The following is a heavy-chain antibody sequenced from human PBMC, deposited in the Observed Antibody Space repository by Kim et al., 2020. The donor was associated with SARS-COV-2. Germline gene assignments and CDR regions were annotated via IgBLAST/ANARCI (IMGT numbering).Heavy chain of an antibody. V-gene: IGHV3-30*18. CDR2: LLYVGRNK. Sequence: GGSLSLSCAASGFTFSSYGTHWVRQVPGKGLEWVAVLLYVGRNKYYEDSGKGRFIISRDKSKNTLYLRMNSLRAEDTAVYYCAKESGSGSYYAWTYYYYGMHVWGQGTTVTVSS. D-gene: IGHD3-10*01. CDR3: AKESGSGSYYAWTYYYYGMHV. CDR1: GFTFSSYG. J-gene: IGHJ6*02.